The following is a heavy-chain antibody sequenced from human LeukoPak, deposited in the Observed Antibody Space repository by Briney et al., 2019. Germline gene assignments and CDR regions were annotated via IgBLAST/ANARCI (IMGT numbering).Heavy chain of an antibody. D-gene: IGHD2-21*01. CDR3: ARVWSPLQDIWFDT. J-gene: IGHJ5*02. Sequence: ASVKVSCKASGYTFTGYYMHWVRQAPGQGLEWMGWINPNSGGTNYAQKFQGWVTMTRDTSISTAYMELSRLRSDDTAVYYCARVWSPLQDIWFDTSSQGPQLTVS. CDR1: GYTFTGYY. CDR2: INPNSGGT. V-gene: IGHV1-2*04.